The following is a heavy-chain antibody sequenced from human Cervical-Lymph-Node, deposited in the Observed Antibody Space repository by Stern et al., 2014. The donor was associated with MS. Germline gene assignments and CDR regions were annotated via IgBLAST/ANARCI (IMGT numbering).Heavy chain of an antibody. CDR3: ASPSLPFD. CDR1: GYTFTSYD. V-gene: IGHV1-8*01. J-gene: IGHJ4*02. D-gene: IGHD2-15*01. CDR2: INPNTGST. Sequence: VQLGASGAEVKKPGASVKGSCKASGYTFTSYDITWVRQDTGQGLEWMGWINPNTGSTVYAQKFQDRVTMTRNTSLRTAYMELSSLKSEDTAVYYCASPSLPFDWGQGTLITVSS.